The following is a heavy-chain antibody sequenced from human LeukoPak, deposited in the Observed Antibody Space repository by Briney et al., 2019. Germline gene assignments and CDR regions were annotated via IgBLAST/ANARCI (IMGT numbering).Heavy chain of an antibody. CDR2: IDWDDDK. CDR3: ARTALYYYYGMDV. CDR1: GFSLSTSGMC. V-gene: IGHV2-70*11. J-gene: IGHJ6*02. Sequence: SGPALVKPTQTLTLTCTFSGFSLSTSGMCVSWIRQPPVKALEWLARIDWDDDKYYSTSLKTRLTISKDTSKNHVVLTMTNMYPVDTATYYCARTALYYYYGMDVWGQGTTVTVSS.